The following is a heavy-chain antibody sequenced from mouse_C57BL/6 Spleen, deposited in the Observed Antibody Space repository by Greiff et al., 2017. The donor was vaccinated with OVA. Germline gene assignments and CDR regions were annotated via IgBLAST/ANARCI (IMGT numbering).Heavy chain of an antibody. J-gene: IGHJ3*01. Sequence: QLQQSGPELVKPGASVKIPCKASGYTFTDYNMDWVKQSHGKSLEWIGDINPNNGGTIYNQKFKGKATLTVDKSSSTAYMELRSLTSEDTAVYYCAIDYSFAYWGQGTLVTVSA. CDR2: INPNNGGT. D-gene: IGHD2-4*01. CDR3: AIDYSFAY. CDR1: GYTFTDYN. V-gene: IGHV1-18*01.